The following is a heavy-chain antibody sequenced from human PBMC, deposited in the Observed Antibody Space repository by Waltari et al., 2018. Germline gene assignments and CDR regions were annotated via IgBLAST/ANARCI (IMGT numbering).Heavy chain of an antibody. V-gene: IGHV4-34*01. CDR1: GGSFSGYY. CDR2: INHSGST. Sequence: QVQLQQWGAGLLKPSETLSLTCAVYGGSFSGYYWSWIRQPPGKGLEWIGEINHSGSTNYNPSLKSRVTISVDTSKNQFSLKLSSVTAADTAVYYCARRSYYYDSSGYVGAFDIWGQGTMVTVSS. J-gene: IGHJ3*02. D-gene: IGHD3-22*01. CDR3: ARRSYYYDSSGYVGAFDI.